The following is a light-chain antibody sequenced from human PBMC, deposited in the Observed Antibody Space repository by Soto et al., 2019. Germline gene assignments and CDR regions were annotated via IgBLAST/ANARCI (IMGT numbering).Light chain of an antibody. V-gene: IGKV3-15*01. J-gene: IGKJ4*01. CDR3: QQFNKRPLT. CDR2: GAF. Sequence: EIVMTQSPATLSVSPGERATLSCRASQSVNSNLAWYQHKPGQAPRLLIYGAFTRATGIPARFSGSRSGTEFTLTISSLHSEDFAVYYCQQFNKRPLTFGGGTKVEIK. CDR1: QSVNSN.